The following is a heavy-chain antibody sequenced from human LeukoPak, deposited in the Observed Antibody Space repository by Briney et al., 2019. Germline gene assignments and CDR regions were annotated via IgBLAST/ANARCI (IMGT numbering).Heavy chain of an antibody. CDR1: GGSIRSYY. CDR3: ARGETVMITFGGVIVASSFDY. Sequence: PSETLSLTCTVSGGSIRSYYWSWIRQPPGKGLEWIGYIYYSGSTNYNPSLKSRVTISVDTSKNQFSLKLSSVTAADTAVYYCARGETVMITFGGVIVASSFDYWGQGTLVTVSS. V-gene: IGHV4-59*12. CDR2: IYYSGST. J-gene: IGHJ4*02. D-gene: IGHD3-16*02.